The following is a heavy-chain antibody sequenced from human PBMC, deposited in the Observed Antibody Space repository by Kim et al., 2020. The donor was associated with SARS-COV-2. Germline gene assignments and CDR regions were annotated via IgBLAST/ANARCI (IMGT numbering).Heavy chain of an antibody. V-gene: IGHV3-7*01. CDR3: AAGGATFDY. Sequence: SEKYYVDSVRGRFTSSRDNAQTSVYLHMRSLRAEDTALYYCAAGGATFDYWGQGALVTVSS. J-gene: IGHJ4*02. CDR2: SEK. D-gene: IGHD3-16*01.